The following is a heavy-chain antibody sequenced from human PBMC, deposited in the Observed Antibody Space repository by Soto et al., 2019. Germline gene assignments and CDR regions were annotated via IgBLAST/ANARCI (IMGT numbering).Heavy chain of an antibody. CDR3: ARMYYYDSSPFAFDI. CDR2: IDWDDDK. CDR1: GFSLSTSGMR. D-gene: IGHD3-22*01. Sequence: SGPTLVNPTQTLTLTCTISGFSLSTSGMRVSWIRQPPGKALEWLARIDWDDDKFYSTSLKTRLTISKDTSKNQVVLTMTNMDPVDTATYYCARMYYYDSSPFAFDIWGQGTMVT. V-gene: IGHV2-70*04. J-gene: IGHJ3*02.